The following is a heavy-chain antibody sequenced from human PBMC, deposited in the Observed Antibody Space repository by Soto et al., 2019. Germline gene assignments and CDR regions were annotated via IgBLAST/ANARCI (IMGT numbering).Heavy chain of an antibody. V-gene: IGHV3-21*01. CDR2: ISSSSSYI. J-gene: IGHJ6*02. CDR3: ARDRRGTNYGMDV. D-gene: IGHD1-1*01. CDR1: GFTFSSYG. Sequence: GGSLRLSCAASGFTFSSYGMNWVRQAPGKGLEWVSSISSSSSYIYYADSVKGRFTISRDNAKNSLYLQMNSLRAEDTAVYYCARDRRGTNYGMDVWGQGTTVTVSS.